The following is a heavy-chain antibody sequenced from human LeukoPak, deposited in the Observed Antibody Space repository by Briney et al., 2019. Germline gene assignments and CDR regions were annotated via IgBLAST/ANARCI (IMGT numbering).Heavy chain of an antibody. Sequence: GGSLRLSCAASGFTFSSYWMSWVRQAPGKGLEWVANIKQDGSEKYYVDSVKGRFTISRDNAKNSLYLQMNSLRAEDTAVYYCARDEYSYGLWYFDYWGQGTLVTVSS. J-gene: IGHJ4*02. CDR2: IKQDGSEK. D-gene: IGHD5-18*01. CDR1: GFTFSSYW. CDR3: ARDEYSYGLWYFDY. V-gene: IGHV3-7*03.